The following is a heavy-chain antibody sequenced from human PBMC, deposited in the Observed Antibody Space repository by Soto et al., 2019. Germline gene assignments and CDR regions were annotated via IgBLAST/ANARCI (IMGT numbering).Heavy chain of an antibody. CDR1: GDSVSSNSAA. V-gene: IGHV6-1*01. CDR3: ARGHWVDFDY. CDR2: TYYRSKWYN. J-gene: IGHJ4*02. D-gene: IGHD5-12*01. Sequence: PSQTLSLTCDISGDSVSSNSAAWNWIRQSPSRGLEWLGRTYYRSKWYNEYALSVKSRITINPDTSKNQFSLQLRSVTPEDTAVYYCARGHWVDFDYWGQGTLVTVSS.